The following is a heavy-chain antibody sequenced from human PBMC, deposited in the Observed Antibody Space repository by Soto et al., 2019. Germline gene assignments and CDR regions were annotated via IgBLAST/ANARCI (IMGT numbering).Heavy chain of an antibody. V-gene: IGHV5-10-1*01. D-gene: IGHD6-13*01. CDR1: GYSFTSDW. J-gene: IGHJ6*02. CDR2: IDPSDSYT. CDR3: ARTGYSSSWYPSDV. Sequence: GESLKISCNGSGYSFTSDWISWVRQMPGKGLEWMGRIDPSDSYTNYSPSFQGHVTISADKSISTAYLQWSSLKASDTAMYYCARTGYSSSWYPSDVWGQGTTVTVSS.